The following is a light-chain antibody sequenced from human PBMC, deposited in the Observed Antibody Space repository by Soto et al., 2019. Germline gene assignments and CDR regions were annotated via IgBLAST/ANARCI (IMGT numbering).Light chain of an antibody. CDR3: QQSYSTPPWT. Sequence: EIQMTQSPSTLSASVGDRFTITCRASQSISSWLAWYQQKPGKAPKLLIYDASSLESGVPSRFSGSGSGTDFTLTISSLQPEDFATYYCQQSYSTPPWTFGQGTMVDIK. CDR1: QSISSW. V-gene: IGKV1-39*01. CDR2: DAS. J-gene: IGKJ1*01.